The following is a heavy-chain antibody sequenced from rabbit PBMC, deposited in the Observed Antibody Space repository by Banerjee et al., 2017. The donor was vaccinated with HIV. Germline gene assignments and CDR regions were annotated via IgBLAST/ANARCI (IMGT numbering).Heavy chain of an antibody. J-gene: IGHJ4*01. CDR1: GFSFSSGYW. Sequence: QSLEESGGDLVKPGASLTLTCTASGFSFSSGYWICWVRQAPGKGLEWIACIENGDGSTDYASWAKGRFTISKTSSTTVTLQMTSLTAADTATYFCARGDDIGYGHGTFYLWGPGTLVTVS. D-gene: IGHD6-1*01. V-gene: IGHV1S40*01. CDR3: ARGDDIGYGHGTFYL. CDR2: IENGDGST.